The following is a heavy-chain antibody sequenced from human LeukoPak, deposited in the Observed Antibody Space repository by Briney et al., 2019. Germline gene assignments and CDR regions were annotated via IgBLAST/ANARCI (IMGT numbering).Heavy chain of an antibody. CDR2: ISSSSSYI. CDR1: GFTFSSYS. D-gene: IGHD4-11*01. J-gene: IGHJ5*02. CDR3: ARVSFPETVTTSLNWFDP. V-gene: IGHV3-21*01. Sequence: GGSLRLSCAASGFTFSSYSMNWVRQAPGKGLEWVSSISSSSSYIYYADSVKGRFTISRDNAKNSLYLQMNSLRAEDTAVYYCARVSFPETVTTSLNWFDPWGQGTLVTVS.